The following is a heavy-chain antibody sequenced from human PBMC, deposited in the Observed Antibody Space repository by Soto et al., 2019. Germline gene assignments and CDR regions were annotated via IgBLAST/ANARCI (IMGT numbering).Heavy chain of an antibody. D-gene: IGHD2-2*01. J-gene: IGHJ6*02. CDR1: GFIFNNFN. CDR3: ARDGHRYLPQYFGMDV. V-gene: IGHV3-21*06. Sequence: GGSLRLSCAASGFIFNNFNMNWVRQAPGKGLEWVSSISSSGTYIYYADSVKGRFTISRDNAKNSLFLQTNSLRAEDTAVYYCARDGHRYLPQYFGMDVWGQGTTVTVSS. CDR2: ISSSGTYI.